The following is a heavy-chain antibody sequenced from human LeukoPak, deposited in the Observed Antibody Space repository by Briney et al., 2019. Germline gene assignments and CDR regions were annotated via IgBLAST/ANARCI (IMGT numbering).Heavy chain of an antibody. CDR2: IKKDGSEK. CDR3: ARENYASGSYGDY. J-gene: IGHJ4*02. V-gene: IGHV3-7*01. Sequence: GGSLRLSCAASGFIFSNYWMNWVRQTPGKGLEWVANIKKDGSEKYYVDSVRGRFTISRDNAKNSLYLQMNSLRAEDTAVYYCARENYASGSYGDYWGQGTLVTVSS. CDR1: GFIFSNYW. D-gene: IGHD3-10*01.